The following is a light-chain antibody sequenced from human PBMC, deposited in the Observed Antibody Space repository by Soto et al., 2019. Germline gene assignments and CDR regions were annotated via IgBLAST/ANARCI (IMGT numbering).Light chain of an antibody. CDR3: AGWDASRNGHV. CDR2: NNN. Sequence: QSVLTQPPSASGTPGQKVTISCSGSSSNIGPNAVNWYQQLPGTDPKLLLYNNNQRPSGGSARFSSSKSATSAALAISARQSDDEAAYHCAGWDASRNGHVFGTGTKVTVL. V-gene: IGLV1-44*01. CDR1: SSNIGPNA. J-gene: IGLJ1*01.